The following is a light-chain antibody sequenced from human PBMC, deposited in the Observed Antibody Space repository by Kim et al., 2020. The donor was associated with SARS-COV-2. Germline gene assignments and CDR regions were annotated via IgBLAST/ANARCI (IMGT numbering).Light chain of an antibody. V-gene: IGKV1-9*01. CDR1: QGISRD. Sequence: ASGGGRVTITCRASQGISRDLAWYQQKPGNPPKLLIYAASTLKSGVPSRFSGSGSGTDFTLTITSLQPEDFATYSCQQLHTYPLTFGPGTKVDIK. CDR3: QQLHTYPLT. CDR2: AAS. J-gene: IGKJ3*01.